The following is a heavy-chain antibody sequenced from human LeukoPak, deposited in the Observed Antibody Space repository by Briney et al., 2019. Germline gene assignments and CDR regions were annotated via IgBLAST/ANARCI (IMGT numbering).Heavy chain of an antibody. Sequence: SVKVSCKXSGGTFSSYAISWVRQAPGQGLEGMGRIIPIFGTANYAQKFQGRVTITTDESTSTAYMELSSLRSEDTAVYYCARDLVHTVTSHDDAFDIWGQGTMVTVSS. CDR3: ARDLVHTVTSHDDAFDI. CDR1: GGTFSSYA. V-gene: IGHV1-69*05. J-gene: IGHJ3*02. CDR2: IIPIFGTA. D-gene: IGHD4-17*01.